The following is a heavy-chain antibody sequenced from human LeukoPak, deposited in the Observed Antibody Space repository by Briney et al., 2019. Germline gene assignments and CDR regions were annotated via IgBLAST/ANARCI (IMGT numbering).Heavy chain of an antibody. V-gene: IGHV3-7*01. CDR3: ARDDHGEGLD. J-gene: IGHJ4*02. CDR1: GFTFSSYW. D-gene: IGHD4-17*01. Sequence: GGSLRLSCEASGFTFSSYWMSWFRQAPGKGLEWVANIKQDGSEKYYVDSVKGRFTISRDNAKNSLYLQMNSLRAEDTAVYYCARDDHGEGLDWGQGTLVTVSS. CDR2: IKQDGSEK.